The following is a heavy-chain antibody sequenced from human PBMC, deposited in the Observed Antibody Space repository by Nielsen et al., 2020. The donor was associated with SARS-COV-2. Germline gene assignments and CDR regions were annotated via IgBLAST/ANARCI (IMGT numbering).Heavy chain of an antibody. CDR3: ARDLDWFGMDV. CDR2: IYSGGST. Sequence: GGSLRLSCAASGFTVSSNYMSWVRQAPGKGLEWVSVIYSGGSTYYADSVKGRFTISRDNSKNTLYLQMNSLRAEDTAVYYCARDLDWFGMDVWGQGTTVTVSS. D-gene: IGHD3-9*01. J-gene: IGHJ6*02. CDR1: GFTVSSNY. V-gene: IGHV3-53*01.